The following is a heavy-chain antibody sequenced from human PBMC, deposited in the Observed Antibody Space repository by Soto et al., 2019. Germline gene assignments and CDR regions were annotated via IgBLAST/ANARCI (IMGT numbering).Heavy chain of an antibody. CDR3: ARSGYSSSWGLYYYYGMDV. V-gene: IGHV1-2*02. CDR1: GYTFTGYY. J-gene: IGHJ6*02. D-gene: IGHD6-13*01. Sequence: ASVKVSCKASGYTFTGYYMHWVRQAPGQGLEWMGWINPNSGGTNYAQKFQGRVTMTRDTSISTAYMELSRLRSDDTAVYYCARSGYSSSWGLYYYYGMDVWGQGATVTVSS. CDR2: INPNSGGT.